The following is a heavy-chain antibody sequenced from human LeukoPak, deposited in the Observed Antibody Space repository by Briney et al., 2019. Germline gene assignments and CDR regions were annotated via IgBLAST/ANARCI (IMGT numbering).Heavy chain of an antibody. CDR3: ARGELRRGWFDP. V-gene: IGHV4-59*01. CDR1: GGSISSYY. J-gene: IGHJ5*02. D-gene: IGHD1-7*01. Sequence: SETLSLTCTVSGGSISSYYWSWIRQPPGKGLEWIGYIYYSGSTNHNPSLKSRVTISVDTSKNQFSLKLSSVTTADTAVYYCARGELRRGWFDPWGQGTLVTVSS. CDR2: IYYSGST.